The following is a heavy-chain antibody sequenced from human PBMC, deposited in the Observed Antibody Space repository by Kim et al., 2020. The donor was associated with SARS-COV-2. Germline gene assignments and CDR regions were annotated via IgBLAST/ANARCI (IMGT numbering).Heavy chain of an antibody. D-gene: IGHD5-12*01. V-gene: IGHV1-69*02. CDR3: ASSGYDLYYYYGMDV. J-gene: IGHJ6*02. Sequence: QKFQSRVTITADKSKSTAYMELSSLRSEDTAVYYCASSGYDLYYYYGMDVWGQGTTVTVSS.